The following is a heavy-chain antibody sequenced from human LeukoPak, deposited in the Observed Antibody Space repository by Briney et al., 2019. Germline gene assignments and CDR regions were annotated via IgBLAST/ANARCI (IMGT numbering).Heavy chain of an antibody. CDR3: TRDVVAGLYYYYYYYMDV. CDR1: GFTFSVYS. D-gene: IGHD6-19*01. CDR2: IRSKAYGGTT. V-gene: IGHV3-49*03. J-gene: IGHJ6*03. Sequence: GGSLRLSCAASGFTFSVYSMSWFRQAPGKGLEWVGFIRSKAYGGTTEYAASVRGRFTISRDDSKSIAYLQKNSLKTEDTAVYYCTRDVVAGLYYYYYYYMDVWGKGTTVTVSS.